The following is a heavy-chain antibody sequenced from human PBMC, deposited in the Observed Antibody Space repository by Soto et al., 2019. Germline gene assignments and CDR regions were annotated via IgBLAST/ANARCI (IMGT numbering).Heavy chain of an antibody. CDR3: AKPLGYCCSTSCYRGMRYYYYYGMDV. CDR1: GFTFSGSA. Sequence: PGGSLGLFCAASGFTFSGSARSCDRQDSGEEQEWVSEISDSCGSTYYADSVKGRFTISRDNSKNTLYLQMNSLRAEDTAVYYCAKPLGYCCSTSCYRGMRYYYYYGMDVWGQGTTLTVSS. D-gene: IGHD2-2*01. V-gene: IGHV3-23*01. J-gene: IGHJ6*02. CDR2: ISDSCGST.